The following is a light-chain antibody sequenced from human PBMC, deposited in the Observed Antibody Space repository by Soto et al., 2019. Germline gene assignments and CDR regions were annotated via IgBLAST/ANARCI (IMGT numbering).Light chain of an antibody. V-gene: IGKV2-28*01. J-gene: IGKJ2*01. CDR2: VGS. CDR1: RSSLNTNGYNS. CDR3: MQSLQTPFT. Sequence: IVMIQSPLSLPVTPGEPASTSCRSRRSSLNTNGYNSLNWYLQRPGQSPQLLLYVGSNRAPGVPCSFSGSGSGTDFTLRISRVEAEDVGSYFCMQSLQTPFTFGQGPKLDIK.